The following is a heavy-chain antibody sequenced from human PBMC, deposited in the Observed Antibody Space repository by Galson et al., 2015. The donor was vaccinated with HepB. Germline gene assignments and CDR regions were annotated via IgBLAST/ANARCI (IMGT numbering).Heavy chain of an antibody. CDR1: GFTFSRYW. V-gene: IGHV3-7*03. D-gene: IGHD6-19*01. CDR2: IKQDGSEK. J-gene: IGHJ4*02. CDR3: ARDKGAVAGTIPDY. Sequence: SLRLSCAASGFTFSRYWMSWVRQAPGKGLEWVANIKQDGSEKYYVDSVKGRFTISRDNAKNSLYLQMNSLRAEDTAVYYCARDKGAVAGTIPDYWGQGTLVTVSS.